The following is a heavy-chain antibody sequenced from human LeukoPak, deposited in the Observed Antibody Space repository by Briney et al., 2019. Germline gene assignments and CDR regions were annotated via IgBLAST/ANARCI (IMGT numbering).Heavy chain of an antibody. D-gene: IGHD6-13*01. J-gene: IGHJ4*02. CDR3: AREGHSSSWYDY. CDR2: IYSGGST. V-gene: IGHV3-66*01. CDR1: GFTVSSNY. Sequence: GGSLRLSCAASGFTVSSNYMSWVRQAPGKGLEWVSVIYSGGSTYYADSVKGRFTISRDNSKNTLYLQMNSLRAEDTAVYYCAREGHSSSWYDYWGQGTLVTVSS.